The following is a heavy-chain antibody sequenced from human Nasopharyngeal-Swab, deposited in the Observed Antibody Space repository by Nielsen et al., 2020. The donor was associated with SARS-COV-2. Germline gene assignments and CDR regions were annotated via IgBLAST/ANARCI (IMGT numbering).Heavy chain of an antibody. Sequence: IRQPPGKGLEWIGEINHSGSTNYKPPLKSRVSISVDTSKNQFSLKLSSLTAADTAVYYCARAGDIRYYYYGIDVWGQGTTVTVSS. CDR3: ARAGDIRYYYYGIDV. J-gene: IGHJ6*02. D-gene: IGHD2-21*01. CDR2: INHSGST. V-gene: IGHV4-34*01.